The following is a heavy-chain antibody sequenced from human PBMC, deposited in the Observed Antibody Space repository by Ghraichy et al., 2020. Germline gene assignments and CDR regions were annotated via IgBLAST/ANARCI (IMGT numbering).Heavy chain of an antibody. Sequence: GSLRLSCAASGFTFSSYWMSWVRQAPGKGLEWVANIKQDGSEKYYVDSVKGRFTISRDNAKNSLYLQMNSLRAEDTAVYYCARLRRITIFGVVIQDAFDIWGQGTMVTVSS. CDR2: IKQDGSEK. V-gene: IGHV3-7*01. CDR1: GFTFSSYW. D-gene: IGHD3-3*01. CDR3: ARLRRITIFGVVIQDAFDI. J-gene: IGHJ3*02.